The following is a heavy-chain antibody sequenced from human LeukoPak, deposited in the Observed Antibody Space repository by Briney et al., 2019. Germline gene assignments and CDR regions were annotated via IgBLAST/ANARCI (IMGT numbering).Heavy chain of an antibody. CDR2: ISFSGANT. Sequence: GGSLRLSCAGSGFTFRDSAMTWVRQAPGKGLEWVSLISFSGANTYYADSVKGRFTISRDNSKDTLYLQMNSLRAEDTAIYYCASNKEVFYDSSGGYWGQGTLVTVSS. CDR1: GFTFRDSA. D-gene: IGHD3-22*01. CDR3: ASNKEVFYDSSGGY. V-gene: IGHV3-23*01. J-gene: IGHJ4*02.